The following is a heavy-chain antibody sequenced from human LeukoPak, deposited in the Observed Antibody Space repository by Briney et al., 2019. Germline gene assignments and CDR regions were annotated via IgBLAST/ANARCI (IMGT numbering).Heavy chain of an antibody. D-gene: IGHD3-22*01. CDR2: ISYDGSNT. V-gene: IGHV3-30*03. CDR3: ASRRYYYDSNGFLSF. CDR1: GFTFSRHG. Sequence: GRSLRLSCAASGFTFSRHGMHWVRQAPGKGLEWVTIISYDGSNTYYADSVKGRFTISRDNSKNTLYLQMNSLRAEDTAIYYCASRRYYYDSNGFLSFWGQGTLVTVSS. J-gene: IGHJ4*02.